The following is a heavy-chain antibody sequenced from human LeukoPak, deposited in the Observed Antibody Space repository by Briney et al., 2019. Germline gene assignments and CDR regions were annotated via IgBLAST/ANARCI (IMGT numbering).Heavy chain of an antibody. CDR1: IDSISNYF. V-gene: IGHV4-4*07. J-gene: IGHJ3*01. CDR3: ARLRVPAARGAFDC. D-gene: IGHD6-6*01. Sequence: SGTLSLTCTFSIDSISNYFWSWIRQPAGKGLEWIGRISASGSSNYNPSLKSRVTMSLDTSKNQFSLKLTSVTAADTAVYYCARLRVPAARGAFDCWGQGTMLTVAS. CDR2: ISASGSS.